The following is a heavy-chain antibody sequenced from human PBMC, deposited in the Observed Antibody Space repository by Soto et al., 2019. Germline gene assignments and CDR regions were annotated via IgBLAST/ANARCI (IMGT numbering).Heavy chain of an antibody. CDR3: ASGDHLEY. V-gene: IGHV3-7*03. CDR2: IKQGGAEM. Sequence: GGSLRLSCEASRYTFSFDWMTWVRQAPGKGPEWVANIKQGGAEMYYMDSVKGRFTLSRDSVKKSVFLQMNSLRADDTAVYYCASGDHLEYWGQGTLVTVSS. CDR1: RYTFSFDW. J-gene: IGHJ4*02.